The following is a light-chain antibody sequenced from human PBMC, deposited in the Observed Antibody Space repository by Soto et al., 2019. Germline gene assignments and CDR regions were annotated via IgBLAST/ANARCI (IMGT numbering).Light chain of an antibody. J-gene: IGKJ1*01. CDR3: QQYNSYWT. CDR2: KAS. CDR1: QGVGTW. Sequence: DIPMTQSPSTLSASVGDRVTITCRASQGVGTWLAWYQQKPGKAPKLLIYKASSLESGVPSRFSGSGFWTEFTLTISSLQPDDFATYYCQQYNSYWTFGQGTKVEIK. V-gene: IGKV1-5*03.